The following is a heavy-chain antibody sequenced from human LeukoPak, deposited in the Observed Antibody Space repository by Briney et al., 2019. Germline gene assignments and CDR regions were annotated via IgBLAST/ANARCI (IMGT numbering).Heavy chain of an antibody. Sequence: PGGSLRLSCGASGFTFDDYWMSWVRQAPGKGLVWVSRVNSDGSSTTYADSVKGRFTISRDNAKNTLYLQMNSLRAEDTAVYYCASLFLCYGCSSSSDSLDIWGQGTMVTVSS. CDR2: VNSDGSST. CDR3: ASLFLCYGCSSSSDSLDI. D-gene: IGHD6-19*01. J-gene: IGHJ3*02. V-gene: IGHV3-74*01. CDR1: GFTFDDYW.